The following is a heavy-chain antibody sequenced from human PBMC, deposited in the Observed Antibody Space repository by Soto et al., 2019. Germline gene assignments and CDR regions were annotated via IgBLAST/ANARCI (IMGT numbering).Heavy chain of an antibody. CDR3: ARHTSGWHYYDS. Sequence: PGGSLRLSCAASGFTFSSYSMNWVRQAPGKGLEWVSSISSSSSYIYYADSVKGRFTISRDNAKNSLYLQMNSLRAEDTAVYYCARHTSGWHYYDSWGQGTPVTVSS. J-gene: IGHJ4*02. CDR1: GFTFSSYS. CDR2: ISSSSSYI. V-gene: IGHV3-21*01. D-gene: IGHD6-19*01.